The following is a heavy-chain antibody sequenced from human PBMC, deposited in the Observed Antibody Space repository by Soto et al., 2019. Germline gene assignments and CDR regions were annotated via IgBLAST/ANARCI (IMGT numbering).Heavy chain of an antibody. CDR2: IYSDGSGA. CDR1: GFIFSDFW. CDR3: ATLNSFGSDY. V-gene: IGHV3-74*03. J-gene: IGHJ4*02. Sequence: EVQLVESGGGLVQPGGSLRLSCAASGFIFSDFWMHWVRQAPGKGLVWVSRIYSDGSGAMYADSVKGRFTISRDNAKSTLYLQMNSLRAEDTAVYYCATLNSFGSDYWGRGTLVTVSS. D-gene: IGHD5-18*01.